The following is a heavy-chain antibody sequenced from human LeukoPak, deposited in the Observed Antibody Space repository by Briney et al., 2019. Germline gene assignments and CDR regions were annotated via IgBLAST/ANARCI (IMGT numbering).Heavy chain of an antibody. CDR2: ISGSGGTT. Sequence: GESLKISCAASGFTFSSYAMTWVRQAPGKGLEWVSAISGSGGTTYYADSVKGRFTISRDNSKNTLYLQMNSLRADDTAVYYCARGLQEYTYGFDYWGQGTLVTVSS. CDR3: ARGLQEYTYGFDY. CDR1: GFTFSSYA. D-gene: IGHD5-18*01. V-gene: IGHV3-23*01. J-gene: IGHJ4*02.